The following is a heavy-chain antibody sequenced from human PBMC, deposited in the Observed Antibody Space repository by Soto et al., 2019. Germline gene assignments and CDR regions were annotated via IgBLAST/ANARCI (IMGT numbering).Heavy chain of an antibody. J-gene: IGHJ4*02. D-gene: IGHD3-22*01. CDR1: GGSISSYY. V-gene: IGHV4-59*01. CDR3: AGIPYYYDSSGHY. Sequence: SETLSLTCTVSGGSISSYYWSWIRQPPGKGLEWIGYIYYSGSTNYNPSLKSRVTISVDTSKNQFSLKLSSVTAADTAVYYCAGIPYYYDSSGHYWGQGTLVTVSS. CDR2: IYYSGST.